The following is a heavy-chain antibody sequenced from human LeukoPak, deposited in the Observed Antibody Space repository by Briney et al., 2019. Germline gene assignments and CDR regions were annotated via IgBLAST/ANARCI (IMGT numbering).Heavy chain of an antibody. V-gene: IGHV3-48*02. CDR2: IRSSSSII. CDR3: TRGRGDDGYNYFDY. D-gene: IGHD5-24*01. CDR1: GLSFSGYS. J-gene: IGHJ4*02. Sequence: GGPLRLSCAASGLSFSGYSMNWVRRAPGKGLEWVSYIRSSSSIIYYADSVEGRFTVSRDNAKNSLYLQMNSLRDEDTAVYYCTRGRGDDGYNYFDYWGQGTLVTVSS.